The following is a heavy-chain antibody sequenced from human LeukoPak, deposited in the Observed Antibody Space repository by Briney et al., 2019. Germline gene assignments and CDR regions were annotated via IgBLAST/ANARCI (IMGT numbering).Heavy chain of an antibody. CDR1: GYTFTSYD. CDR3: ARGGLQWLVGSYGMDV. Sequence: ASVKVPCKASGYTFTSYDINWVRQATGQGLEWMGWMNPNSGNTGYAQKFQGRVTMTRNTSISTAYMELSSLRSEDTAVYYCARGGLQWLVGSYGMDVWGQGTTVTVSS. V-gene: IGHV1-8*01. D-gene: IGHD6-19*01. J-gene: IGHJ6*02. CDR2: MNPNSGNT.